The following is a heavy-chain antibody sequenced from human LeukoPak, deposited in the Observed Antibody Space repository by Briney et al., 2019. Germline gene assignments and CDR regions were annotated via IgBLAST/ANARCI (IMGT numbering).Heavy chain of an antibody. CDR3: ARGGYYGSGNDFRFDP. Sequence: PSETLSLTCPVSSPSISSKWTWFGQPADKGLKWFGRITRTGSTNYNPSMKSRVTISLDTSKNQFSLKLSSVTAADTAVYYCARGGYYGSGNDFRFDPWGQGTLVTVSS. D-gene: IGHD3-10*01. CDR1: SPSISSK. V-gene: IGHV4-4*07. J-gene: IGHJ5*02. CDR2: ITRTGST.